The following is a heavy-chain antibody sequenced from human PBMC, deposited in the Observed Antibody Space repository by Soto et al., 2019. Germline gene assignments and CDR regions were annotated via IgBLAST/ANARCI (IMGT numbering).Heavy chain of an antibody. CDR2: ISAYNGNT. J-gene: IGHJ6*02. CDR1: GYTFTSYG. Sequence: GASVKVSCKASGYTFTSYGISWVRQAPGQGLEWMGWISAYNGNTNYAQKLQGRVTMTTDTSTSTAYMELRSLRSDDTAVYYCARDGSCSLYYYYGMDVWGQGTTVTVSS. CDR3: ARDGSCSLYYYYGMDV. V-gene: IGHV1-18*01. D-gene: IGHD2-2*01.